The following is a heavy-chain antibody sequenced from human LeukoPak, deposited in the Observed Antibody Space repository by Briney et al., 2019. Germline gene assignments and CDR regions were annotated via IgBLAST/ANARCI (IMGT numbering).Heavy chain of an antibody. CDR2: IYYSGST. J-gene: IGHJ4*02. D-gene: IGHD5-24*01. CDR3: ARGLDGYNRPPGRH. Sequence: PSETLSLTCTVSGGSISSGGYYWSWIRQHPGKGLEWIGYIYYSGSTYYNPSLKSRVTISVDTSENQFSLKLSSVTAADTAVYYCARGLDGYNRPPGRHWGQGTLVTVSS. CDR1: GGSISSGGYY. V-gene: IGHV4-31*03.